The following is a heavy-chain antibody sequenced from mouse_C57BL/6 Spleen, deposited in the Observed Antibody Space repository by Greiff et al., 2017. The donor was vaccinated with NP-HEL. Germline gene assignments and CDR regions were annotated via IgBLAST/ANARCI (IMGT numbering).Heavy chain of an antibody. V-gene: IGHV1-26*01. CDR3: ALRAY. J-gene: IGHJ3*01. CDR1: GYTFTDYY. Sequence: EVPLHQSGPELVKPGASVKISCKASGYTFTDYYLNWVKQSHGKSLDWIGDINPNNGGTSYNQKFKGKATLTVDKSSSTAYMELRSLTSEDSAVYYCALRAYWGQGTLVTVSA. D-gene: IGHD1-1*01. CDR2: INPNNGGT.